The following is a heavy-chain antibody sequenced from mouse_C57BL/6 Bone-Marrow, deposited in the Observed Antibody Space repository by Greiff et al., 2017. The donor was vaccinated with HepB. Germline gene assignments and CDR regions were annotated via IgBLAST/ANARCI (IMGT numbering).Heavy chain of an antibody. J-gene: IGHJ2*01. Sequence: VQLQQSGAELVRPGTSVKVSCKASGYAFTNYLIEWVKQRPGQGLEWIGGINPGSGGTNYNEKFKGKAPLTADKSSSTAYMQRSSLTSEDSAVYFCARRWLLLHFDYWGQGTTLTVSS. CDR3: ARRWLLLHFDY. CDR2: INPGSGGT. V-gene: IGHV1-54*01. CDR1: GYAFTNYL. D-gene: IGHD2-3*01.